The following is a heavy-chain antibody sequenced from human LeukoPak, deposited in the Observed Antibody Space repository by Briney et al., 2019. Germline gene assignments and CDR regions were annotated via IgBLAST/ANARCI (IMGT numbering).Heavy chain of an antibody. V-gene: IGHV3-48*02. CDR3: ARDDYGGIHWYFDS. CDR2: ISSSSSTI. CDR1: GFSFSSYS. Sequence: GGSLRLSCAASGFSFSSYSMNWVRQAPGKGLEWVSYISSSSSTIYYADSVKGRFTISRDNAKNSLYLQMNSLSDEDTAVYYCARDDYGGIHWYFDSWGRGTLVTVSS. D-gene: IGHD4-23*01. J-gene: IGHJ2*01.